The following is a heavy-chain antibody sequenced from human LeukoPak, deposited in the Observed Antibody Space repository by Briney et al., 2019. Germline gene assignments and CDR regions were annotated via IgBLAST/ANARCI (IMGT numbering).Heavy chain of an antibody. CDR2: INHSGST. D-gene: IGHD1-26*01. CDR3: AGTNIVGATFDY. V-gene: IGHV4-38-2*02. J-gene: IGHJ4*02. CDR1: GYSISSGYY. Sequence: SETLSLTCTVSGYSISSGYYWGWIRQPPGKGLEWIGEINHSGSTNYNPSLKSRVTISVDTSTNQFSLKLSSVTAADTAMYYCAGTNIVGATFDYWGQGTLVTVSS.